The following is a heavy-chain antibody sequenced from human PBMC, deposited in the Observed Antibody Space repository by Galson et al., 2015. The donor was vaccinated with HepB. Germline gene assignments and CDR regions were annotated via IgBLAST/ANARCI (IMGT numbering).Heavy chain of an antibody. Sequence: SLRLSCAASGFTFSSYGMHWVRQAPGKGLEWVAVISYDGSNKYYADSVKGRFTISRDNSKNTLYLQMNSLRAEDTAVYYCAKDFSTSWYKGVDYWGQGTLVTVSS. D-gene: IGHD6-13*01. CDR1: GFTFSSYG. J-gene: IGHJ4*02. CDR2: ISYDGSNK. CDR3: AKDFSTSWYKGVDY. V-gene: IGHV3-30*18.